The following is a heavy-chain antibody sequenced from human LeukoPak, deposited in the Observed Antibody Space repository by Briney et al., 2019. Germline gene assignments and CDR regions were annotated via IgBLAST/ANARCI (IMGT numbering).Heavy chain of an antibody. V-gene: IGHV1-69*13. J-gene: IGHJ4*02. D-gene: IGHD3-9*01. CDR1: GGTFSSYA. Sequence: GASVKVSCKASGGTFSSYAISWVRPAPGQGLEWMGGIIPIFGTANYAQKFQGRVTITADESTSTAYMELSSLRSEDTAVYYCASPMTRYFDWYYWGQGTLVTVSS. CDR3: ASPMTRYFDWYY. CDR2: IIPIFGTA.